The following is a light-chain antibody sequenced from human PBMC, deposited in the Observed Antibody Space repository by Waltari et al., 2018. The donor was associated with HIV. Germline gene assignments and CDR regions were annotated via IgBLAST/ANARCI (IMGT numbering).Light chain of an antibody. CDR2: DVT. CDR3: SSYTSFSTYV. J-gene: IGLJ1*01. CDR1: SSDVGGYNY. V-gene: IGLV2-14*03. Sequence: QSALTQPASVSGSPGQSITISCTGTSSDVGGYNYVSWYQHHPGKTPKLMIYDVTKRPSGVSNRFSVSKSGNTASLTISGVQTEDEADYYCSSYTSFSTYVFGTGTSVTVL.